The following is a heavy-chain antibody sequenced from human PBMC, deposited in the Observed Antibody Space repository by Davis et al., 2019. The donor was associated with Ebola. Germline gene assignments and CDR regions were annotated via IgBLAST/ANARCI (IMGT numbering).Heavy chain of an antibody. Sequence: PSETLSLTCAVSGGSISSSNWWSWVRQPPGKGLEWIGEIYHSGSTNYNPSLKSRVTISVDRSKNQFSLKLSSVTAADTAVYYCARGDYDNSLGGAFYIWGQGTMVTVSS. CDR2: IYHSGST. CDR1: GGSISSSNW. CDR3: ARGDYDNSLGGAFYI. J-gene: IGHJ3*02. D-gene: IGHD3-22*01. V-gene: IGHV4-4*02.